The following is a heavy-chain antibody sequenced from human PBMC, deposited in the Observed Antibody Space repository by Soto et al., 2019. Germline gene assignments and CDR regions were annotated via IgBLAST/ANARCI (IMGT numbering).Heavy chain of an antibody. J-gene: IGHJ1*01. CDR1: GFIVKNIF. Sequence: GGSLRLFCAASGFIVKNIFMTWVRQAPGKGLEWLSTISSDDNTYYADSVKGRFTISRDSPKNTLYLHMNSLRAEDTAVYHCARDILGGSYDFSHGGQGALVTVSS. D-gene: IGHD3-3*01. CDR3: ARDILGGSYDFSH. CDR2: ISSDDNT. V-gene: IGHV3-66*01.